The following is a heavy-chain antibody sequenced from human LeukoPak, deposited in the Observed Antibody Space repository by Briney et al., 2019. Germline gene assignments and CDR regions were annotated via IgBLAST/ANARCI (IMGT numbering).Heavy chain of an antibody. J-gene: IGHJ4*01. CDR3: ARKSAAGYFDY. D-gene: IGHD6-13*01. Sequence: PGGSLRLSCAASGFTFSDHYMDWVRQAPGKGLEWVGRTRNKANSYTTEYAASVKGRFTISRDDSKNSLYLHMNSLKTEDTAVYYCARKSAAGYFDYWGQGTLVTVSS. CDR2: TRNKANSYTT. V-gene: IGHV3-72*01. CDR1: GFTFSDHY.